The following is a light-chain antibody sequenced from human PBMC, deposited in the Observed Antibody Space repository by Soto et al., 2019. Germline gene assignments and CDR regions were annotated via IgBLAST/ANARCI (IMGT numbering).Light chain of an antibody. CDR1: QSVSSSY. V-gene: IGKV3-20*01. CDR3: QKYGSSPVT. CDR2: GAS. Sequence: ETVLTQSPGTLSLSPGERATLSCRASQSVSSSYLAWYQQKPGQAPRLLIYGASSRATGIPDRFSGSGSGTYXSLTISRLEPEDFAVYYCQKYGSSPVTFGQGTRLXIK. J-gene: IGKJ5*01.